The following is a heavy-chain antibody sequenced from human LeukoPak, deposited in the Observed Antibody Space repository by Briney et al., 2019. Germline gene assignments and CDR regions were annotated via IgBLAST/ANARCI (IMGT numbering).Heavy chain of an antibody. V-gene: IGHV4-39*07. CDR1: GGSISSSSYY. CDR2: IYYSGST. J-gene: IGHJ5*02. CDR3: ARENQLLHWFDP. D-gene: IGHD2-2*01. Sequence: SETLSLTCTVSGGSISSSSYYWGWIRQPPGKGLEWIGSIYYSGSTYYNPSLKSRATISVDTSKNQFSLKLSSVTAADTAVYYCARENQLLHWFDPWGQGTLVTVSS.